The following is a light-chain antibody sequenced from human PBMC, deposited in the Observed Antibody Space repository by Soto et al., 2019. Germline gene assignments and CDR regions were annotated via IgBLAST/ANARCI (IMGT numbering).Light chain of an antibody. V-gene: IGKV1-5*01. CDR2: DAS. CDR3: KQYNGYSTWT. J-gene: IGKJ1*01. CDR1: QSVSIW. Sequence: DIHLTQSPSTLSASVGDRVTITCRASQSVSIWLAWYRQKPGKAPEVLVWDASSLQSGVPSRFSGSGSGTEFTLTISSLQPDDFATYYCKQYNGYSTWTFGQGTKVEIK.